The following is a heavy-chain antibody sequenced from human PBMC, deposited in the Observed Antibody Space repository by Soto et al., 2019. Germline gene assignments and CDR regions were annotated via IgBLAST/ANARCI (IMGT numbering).Heavy chain of an antibody. CDR2: INPSGGST. J-gene: IGHJ3*02. D-gene: IGHD3-3*01. CDR1: GYTFTSYY. V-gene: IGHV1-46*01. Sequence: SVKVSCKASGYTFTSYYMHWVRQAPGQGLEWMGIINPSGGSTSYAQKFQGRVTMTRDTSTSTVYMELSSLRSEDTAVYYCERVVGSRKATTIFGVVITDDAFDIWGQGTTVTVS. CDR3: ERVVGSRKATTIFGVVITDDAFDI.